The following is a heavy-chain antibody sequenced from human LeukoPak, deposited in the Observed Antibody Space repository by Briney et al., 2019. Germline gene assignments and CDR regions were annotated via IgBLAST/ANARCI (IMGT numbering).Heavy chain of an antibody. D-gene: IGHD3-9*01. J-gene: IGHJ4*02. CDR3: AREGVYYEILAANYSPYYFDY. CDR1: GGSLSGYY. Sequence: SETLSLTCAVYGGSLSGYYWSWIRQPPGKGLEWIGEINHGGSTNYNPSLKSRLTISVDTSKNQFSLKLSSVTAADTAVYYCAREGVYYEILAANYSPYYFDYRGQGTLVTVYS. CDR2: INHGGST. V-gene: IGHV4-34*01.